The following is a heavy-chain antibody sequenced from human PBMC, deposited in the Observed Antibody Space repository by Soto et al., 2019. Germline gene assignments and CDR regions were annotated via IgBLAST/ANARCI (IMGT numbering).Heavy chain of an antibody. V-gene: IGHV4-39*01. CDR2: MYYDGST. CDR1: GGSISSSSYY. J-gene: IGHJ4*02. D-gene: IGHD7-27*01. Sequence: NLSETLSLTCTVSGGSISSSSYYWGWIRQPPGKGLECVGTMYYDGSTHYNPSLESRVTTSIDTSKNQFSLKLSSVTAADTAVYYCARGPSGDKVHYWGQGALVTVSS. CDR3: ARGPSGDKVHY.